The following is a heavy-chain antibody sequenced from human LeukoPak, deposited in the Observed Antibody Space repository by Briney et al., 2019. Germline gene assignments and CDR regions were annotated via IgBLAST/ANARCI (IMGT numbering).Heavy chain of an antibody. J-gene: IGHJ5*02. CDR3: ARESGYEGGWFDP. CDR2: IIPILGIA. Sequence: SVKVSCKASGGTFSSYTISWVRQARGQGLEWMGRIIPILGIANYAQKFQGRVTITADKSTSTAYMELSSLRSEDTAVYYCARESGYEGGWFDPWGQGTLVTVSS. V-gene: IGHV1-69*04. D-gene: IGHD5-12*01. CDR1: GGTFSSYT.